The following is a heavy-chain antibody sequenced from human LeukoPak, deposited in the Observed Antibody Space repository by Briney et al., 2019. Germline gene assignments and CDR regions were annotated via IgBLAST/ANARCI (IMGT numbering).Heavy chain of an antibody. J-gene: IGHJ6*02. D-gene: IGHD3-9*01. CDR1: GGTFSSYA. Sequence: ASVKVSCKASGGTFSSYAISWVRQAPGQGLEWMGGIIPIFGTANYAQKFQGRVTITADESTSTAYMELSSLRSEDTAVYYCARAYYDILTGYSGPTSYGMDVWGQGTTVTVSS. V-gene: IGHV1-69*13. CDR3: ARAYYDILTGYSGPTSYGMDV. CDR2: IIPIFGTA.